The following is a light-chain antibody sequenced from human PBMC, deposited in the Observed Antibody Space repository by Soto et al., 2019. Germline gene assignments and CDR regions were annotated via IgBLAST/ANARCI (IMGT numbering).Light chain of an antibody. CDR3: GAWDSSLNSGV. CDR2: DNY. V-gene: IGLV1-51*01. Sequence: QSVLTQPPSVSSAPGQKVTISCSGSSSNVGNNYVSWYQQLPGTAPKLLLYDNYKRPSGIPDRFTGSKSGTSATLGITGLHNWDEADYYCGAWDSSLNSGVLVGGTKLTVL. CDR1: SSNVGNNY. J-gene: IGLJ3*02.